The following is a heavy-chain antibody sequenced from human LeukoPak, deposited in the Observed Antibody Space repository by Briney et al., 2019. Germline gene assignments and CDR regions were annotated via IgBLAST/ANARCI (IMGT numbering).Heavy chain of an antibody. CDR1: GGSISSSSYY. CDR3: VRLQYYYDSSGPPKPFDY. D-gene: IGHD3-22*01. V-gene: IGHV4-39*01. Sequence: SETLSLTCTVSGGSISSSSYYWGWIRQPPGKGLEWIGSIYYSGTAYYNPSLKSRVTISVDTSKNQFSLKLSSVTAADTAVYYCVRLQYYYDSSGPPKPFDYWGQGTLSPSPQ. J-gene: IGHJ4*02. CDR2: IYYSGTA.